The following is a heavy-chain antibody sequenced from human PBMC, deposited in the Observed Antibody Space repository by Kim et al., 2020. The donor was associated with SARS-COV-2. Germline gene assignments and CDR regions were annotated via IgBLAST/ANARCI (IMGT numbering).Heavy chain of an antibody. D-gene: IGHD1-1*01. CDR1: GGSISSSSYY. CDR3: ARVTHKTQLFDY. J-gene: IGHJ4*02. Sequence: SETLSLTCTVSGGSISSSSYYWGWIRQPPGKGLEWIGSIYYSGSTYYNPSLKSRVTISVDTSKNQFSLKLSSVTAADTAVYYCARVTHKTQLFDYWGQGTLVTVSS. CDR2: IYYSGST. V-gene: IGHV4-39*07.